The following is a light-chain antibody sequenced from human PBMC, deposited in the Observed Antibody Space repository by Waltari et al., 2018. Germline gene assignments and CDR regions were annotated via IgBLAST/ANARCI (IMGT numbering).Light chain of an antibody. Sequence: QSVLTQPPSASGAPGQEVSIPCSGGSTTTTNYVFWYQQFPGTAPKLLVYKAYERPSGVPDRFSASKSGTSASLAISGLRSDDEADYYCATWDDSLNGWVFGGGTK. CDR2: KAY. J-gene: IGLJ3*02. V-gene: IGLV1-47*01. CDR1: STTTTNY. CDR3: ATWDDSLNGWV.